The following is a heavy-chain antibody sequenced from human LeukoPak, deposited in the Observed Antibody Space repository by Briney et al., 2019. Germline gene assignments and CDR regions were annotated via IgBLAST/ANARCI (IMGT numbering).Heavy chain of an antibody. D-gene: IGHD3-3*01. J-gene: IGHJ6*03. CDR1: GGSFSGYY. CDR2: INHSGST. CDR3: AGNKYDFWSKYYYYYYMDV. V-gene: IGHV4-34*01. Sequence: SETLSLTCAVYGGSFSGYYWSWIRQPPGKGLEWIGEINHSGSTNYNPSLKSRVTISVDTSKNQFSLKLSSVTAADTAVYYCAGNKYDFWSKYYYYYYMDVWGKGTTVTVSS.